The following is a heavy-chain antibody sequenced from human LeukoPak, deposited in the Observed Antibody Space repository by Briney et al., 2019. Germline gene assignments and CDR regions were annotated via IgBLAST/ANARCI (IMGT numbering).Heavy chain of an antibody. V-gene: IGHV1-46*01. D-gene: IGHD3/OR15-3a*01. CDR1: GYTFTGYY. J-gene: IGHJ6*03. CDR3: ARGTGYSQPRYYMDV. Sequence: GASVKVSCKASGYTFTGYYMHWVRQAPGQGLEWMGIINPNGGSTNYAQKFQGRVTITADESTSTAYMELSSLRSEDTAVYYCARGTGYSQPRYYMDVWGKGTTVTISS. CDR2: INPNGGST.